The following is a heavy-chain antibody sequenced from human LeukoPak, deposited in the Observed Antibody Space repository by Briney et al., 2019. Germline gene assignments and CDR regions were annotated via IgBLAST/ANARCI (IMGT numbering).Heavy chain of an antibody. CDR3: ARDGGHQLLIGNWFDP. J-gene: IGHJ5*02. Sequence: GGSLRLSCAASGFTFSSYEMNWVRQAPGEGLEWVSYISSSGSTIYYADSVKGRFTVSRDNARKSLHLEMNSLRAEDTAVYYCARDGGHQLLIGNWFDPWGQGTLVTVSS. CDR1: GFTFSSYE. V-gene: IGHV3-48*03. CDR2: ISSSGSTI. D-gene: IGHD2-2*01.